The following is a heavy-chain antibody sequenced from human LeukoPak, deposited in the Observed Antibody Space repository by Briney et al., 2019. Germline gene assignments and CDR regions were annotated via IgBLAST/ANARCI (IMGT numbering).Heavy chain of an antibody. D-gene: IGHD3-10*01. J-gene: IGHJ3*02. CDR3: ARDRGFGELLGAFDI. CDR1: GGSISSGDYY. CDR2: IYYSGST. Sequence: SQTLSLTCTVSGGSISSGDYYWRWLRQPPGKGLEWIGYIYYSGSTYYNPSLKSRVTISVDTSKNQFSLKLISVTAADTAVYYCARDRGFGELLGAFDIWGQGTMVTVSS. V-gene: IGHV4-30-4*01.